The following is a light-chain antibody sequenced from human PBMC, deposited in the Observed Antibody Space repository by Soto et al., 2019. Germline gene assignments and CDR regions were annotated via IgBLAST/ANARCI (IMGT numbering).Light chain of an antibody. J-gene: IGKJ1*01. V-gene: IGKV4-1*01. CDR3: YQYHSAPQT. CDR1: QSVLYSPNNKNY. CDR2: WAA. Sequence: DIVMTQSPDSLAVSLGERATINCKSSQSVLYSPNNKNYLAWYQQKPGQPPKLLVYWAATRESGVPDRFSGSGSGTDYTLHISSLQAEDAAVYYCYQYHSAPQTFGQGTKVEIK.